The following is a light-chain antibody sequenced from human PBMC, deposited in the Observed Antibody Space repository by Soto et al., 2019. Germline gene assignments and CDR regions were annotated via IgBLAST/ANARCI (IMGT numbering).Light chain of an antibody. Sequence: QSVLPQPASVSGSPGQSITISCTGTSSEVGGFNYVSWYQHYPGEAPKLLIYEVSNRPSGVSSRFSGSKSGNTASLTISGLQADDEGDYYCSSFTTSNTLVFGGGTKRTVL. CDR1: SSEVGGFNY. J-gene: IGLJ2*01. V-gene: IGLV2-14*01. CDR3: SSFTTSNTLV. CDR2: EVS.